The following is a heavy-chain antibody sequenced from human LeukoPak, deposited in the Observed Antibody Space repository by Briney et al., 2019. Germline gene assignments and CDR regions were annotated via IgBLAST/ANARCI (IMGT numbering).Heavy chain of an antibody. J-gene: IGHJ4*02. D-gene: IGHD3-10*01. V-gene: IGHV3-21*01. Sequence: TGGSLRLSCAASGFTFSSCSMNWVRQAPGKGLEWVSSISSSSSYIYYADSVKGRFTISRDNAKNSLYLQMNSLRAEDTAVYYCASSLGGSGSYYGYWGQGTLVTVSS. CDR1: GFTFSSCS. CDR2: ISSSSSYI. CDR3: ASSLGGSGSYYGY.